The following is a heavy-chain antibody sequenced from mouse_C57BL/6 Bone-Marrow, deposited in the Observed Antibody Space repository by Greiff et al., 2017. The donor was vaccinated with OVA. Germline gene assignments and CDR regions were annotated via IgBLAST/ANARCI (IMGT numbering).Heavy chain of an antibody. CDR2: IYPGSGST. D-gene: IGHD3-2*02. Sequence: QVQLQQPGAELVKPGASVKMSCKASGYTFTSYWITWVKQRPGQGLAWIGDIYPGSGSTNYNEKFKSKATLTVDTSSSTAYMHLSSLTSEDSAVYYCARPETAQATLFAYWGQGTLVTVSA. CDR3: ARPETAQATLFAY. CDR1: GYTFTSYW. V-gene: IGHV1-55*01. J-gene: IGHJ3*01.